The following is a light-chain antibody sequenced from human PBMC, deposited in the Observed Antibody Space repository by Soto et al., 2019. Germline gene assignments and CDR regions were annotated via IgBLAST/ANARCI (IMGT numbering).Light chain of an antibody. V-gene: IGKV3D-15*03. CDR1: QSVSNY. CDR2: GAS. J-gene: IGKJ1*01. Sequence: EKGVYQKLATVSVSQRVGVSVSCRASQSVSNYLAWYQQKPGQAPRLLIYGASIRATGIPARFSGSGSGTDITLTIGVLQSEDFGVYYCQQYKIRSLTFGQGTKVDIK. CDR3: QQYKIRSLT.